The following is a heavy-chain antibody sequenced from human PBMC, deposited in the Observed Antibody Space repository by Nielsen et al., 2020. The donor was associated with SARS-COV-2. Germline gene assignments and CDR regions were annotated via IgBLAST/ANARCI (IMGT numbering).Heavy chain of an antibody. CDR1: GFTFSSYA. Sequence: GESLKISCAASGFTFSSYAMSWVRQAPGKGLEWVSAISGSGGSTYYADSVKGRFTISRDNSKNTLYLQMNSLRAEDTAVYYCARGSKIPGYCSGGSCWTDAFDIWGQGTMVTVSS. J-gene: IGHJ3*02. D-gene: IGHD2-15*01. CDR3: ARGSKIPGYCSGGSCWTDAFDI. CDR2: ISGSGGST. V-gene: IGHV3-23*01.